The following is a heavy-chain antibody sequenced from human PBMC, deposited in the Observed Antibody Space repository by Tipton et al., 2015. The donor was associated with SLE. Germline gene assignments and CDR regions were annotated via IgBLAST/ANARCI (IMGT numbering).Heavy chain of an antibody. CDR3: ARVGDGAFWFDP. CDR1: GFTFSSFG. J-gene: IGHJ5*02. Sequence: SLRLSCAASGFTFSSFGMHWVRQAPGKGLEWVAAVWYDGSNEYYVDSLKGRFTISRDNAKNSLYLQMNSLRAEDTAVYYCARVGDGAFWFDPWGQGTLVTVSS. V-gene: IGHV3-33*08. D-gene: IGHD4/OR15-4a*01. CDR2: VWYDGSNE.